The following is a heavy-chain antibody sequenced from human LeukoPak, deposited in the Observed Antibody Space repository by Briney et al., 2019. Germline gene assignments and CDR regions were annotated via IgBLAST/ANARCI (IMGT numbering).Heavy chain of an antibody. CDR2: VSGSGDIT. CDR1: GFTFNNYA. V-gene: IGHV3-23*01. J-gene: IGHJ5*01. D-gene: IGHD2-21*02. Sequence: GGSLRLSCTASGFTFNNYAMTWVRQAPGKGLEWVSGVSGSGDITYYADSMKGRFTISRDTSKNTLYLQMNSLRAEDTAVYYCAKDSSESRKIVVVTAIDSWGQGTLVTVSS. CDR3: AKDSSESRKIVVVTAIDS.